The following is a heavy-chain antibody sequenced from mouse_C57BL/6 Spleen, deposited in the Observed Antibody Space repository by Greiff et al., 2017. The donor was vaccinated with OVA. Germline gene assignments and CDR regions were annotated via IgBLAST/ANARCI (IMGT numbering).Heavy chain of an antibody. D-gene: IGHD2-3*01. Sequence: DVQLVESGGGLVQPGGSMKLSCVASGFTFSNYWMNWVRQSPEKGLEWVAQIRLKSDNYATHYAESVKGRFTISRDDSKSSVYLQMNNLRAEDTGIYYCPLYDGYYGGFAYWGQGTLVTVSA. CDR3: PLYDGYYGGFAY. CDR1: GFTFSNYW. V-gene: IGHV6-3*01. CDR2: IRLKSDNYAT. J-gene: IGHJ3*01.